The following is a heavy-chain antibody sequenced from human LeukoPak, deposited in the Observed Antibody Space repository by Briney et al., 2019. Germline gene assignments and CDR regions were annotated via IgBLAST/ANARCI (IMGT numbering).Heavy chain of an antibody. CDR3: GRDLVVPAAHLGYYYYMDV. CDR2: ISAYNCNT. V-gene: IGHV1-18*01. D-gene: IGHD2-2*01. J-gene: IGHJ6*03. CDR1: GYTFTSYG. Sequence: GASVKVSCKASGYTFTSYGISGVRQAPGQGLEGMGWISAYNCNTNYAQKLQGRVTMTTDTSTRTAYMELRSLRSDDTAVYYCGRDLVVPAAHLGYYYYMDVWGKGTTVTVSS.